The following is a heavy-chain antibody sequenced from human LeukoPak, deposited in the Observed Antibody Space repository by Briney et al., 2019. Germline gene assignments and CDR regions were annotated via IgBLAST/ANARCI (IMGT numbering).Heavy chain of an antibody. D-gene: IGHD5/OR15-5a*01. V-gene: IGHV3-74*01. J-gene: IGHJ4*02. CDR2: INTDGSST. CDR1: GFTFSTYW. Sequence: QPGGSLRLSCAASGFTFSTYWMHWVRQAPGKGLVWVSRINTDGSSTNYADSVRGRFTISRDNAKNSLYLQMNSLRAEDTAFYYCAKDRLYAPQGIEYWGQGTLVTVSS. CDR3: AKDRLYAPQGIEY.